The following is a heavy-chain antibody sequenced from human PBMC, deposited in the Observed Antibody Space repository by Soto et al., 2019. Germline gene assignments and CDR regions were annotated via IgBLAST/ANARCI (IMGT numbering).Heavy chain of an antibody. CDR3: AKTMGWNRFAP. D-gene: IGHD1-1*01. V-gene: IGHV2-5*02. CDR2: IYWDDDK. J-gene: IGHJ5*02. Sequence: QITLKESGPTLVKPTQTLTLTCTFSGFSLNTDGVAVGWIRQPPRKALEWLALIYWDDDKRYSPSLKTRLTVTKDTSKNQVVLTMTNMDPVDTATYYCAKTMGWNRFAPWGQGTLVTVSP. CDR1: GFSLNTDGVA.